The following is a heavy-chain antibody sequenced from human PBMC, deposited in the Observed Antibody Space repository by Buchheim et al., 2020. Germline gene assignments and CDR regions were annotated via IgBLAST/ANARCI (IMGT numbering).Heavy chain of an antibody. CDR3: ARDLEDIVVVGGMDV. CDR2: ITASGGSA. D-gene: IGHD2-2*01. V-gene: IGHV3-23*01. J-gene: IGHJ6*02. CDR1: GLSFNSYA. Sequence: EVQLLESGGGLVQTGGSLRLSCAASGLSFNSYAMSWVRRAPGKGLEWVSSITASGGSADYADSVKGRFTISRGYFNNRVYLQMTSLRAEDTAVYYCARDLEDIVVVGGMDVWSQGTT.